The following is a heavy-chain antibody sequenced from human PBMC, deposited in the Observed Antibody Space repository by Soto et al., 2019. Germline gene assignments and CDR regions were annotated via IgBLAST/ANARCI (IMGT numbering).Heavy chain of an antibody. D-gene: IGHD3-16*01. CDR2: ISPYTGNT. J-gene: IGHJ6*02. Sequence: QVQLVQSGDEVKKPGSSVKVSCKASGYIFVNYGIAWVRQAPGQGLEWMGWISPYTGNTHSATKIQGTLTMTTDTSTSTAYMDLGSLTSDDTAVYYCVMVDNYVTPTPQDVWGQGTTVTFSS. CDR3: VMVDNYVTPTPQDV. CDR1: GYIFVNYG. V-gene: IGHV1-18*01.